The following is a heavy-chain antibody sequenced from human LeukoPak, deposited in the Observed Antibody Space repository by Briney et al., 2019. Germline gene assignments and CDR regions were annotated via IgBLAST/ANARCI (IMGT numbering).Heavy chain of an antibody. Sequence: GGSLRLSCAASGFTFSSYSMNWVRQAPGKGLEWVSYISSSSSTIYYADSVKGRFTISRDNAKNSLYLQMNSLRAEDTAVYYCARSGGCSGDTCYVFAFDIWGQGTAVTVSS. V-gene: IGHV3-48*01. J-gene: IGHJ3*02. CDR2: ISSSSSTI. CDR3: ARSGGCSGDTCYVFAFDI. CDR1: GFTFSSYS. D-gene: IGHD2-15*01.